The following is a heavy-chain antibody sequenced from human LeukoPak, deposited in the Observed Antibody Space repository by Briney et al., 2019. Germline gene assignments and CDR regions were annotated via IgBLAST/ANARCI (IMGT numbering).Heavy chain of an antibody. D-gene: IGHD3-10*01. CDR3: ARNGRVRRVVKDLFEY. J-gene: IGHJ4*02. CDR2: IRYDGSNK. Sequence: GGSLRLSCAASGFTFSSYGMHWVRQAPGKGLEWVAFIRYDGSNKYYADSVKGRFTISRDNSKNTLYLHVNSLRPEDTAVYYCARNGRVRRVVKDLFEYWGQGTLVAVSS. V-gene: IGHV3-30*02. CDR1: GFTFSSYG.